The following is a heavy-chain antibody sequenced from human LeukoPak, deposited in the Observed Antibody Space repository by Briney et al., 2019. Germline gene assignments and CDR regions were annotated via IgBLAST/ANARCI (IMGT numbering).Heavy chain of an antibody. CDR2: IYYSGST. V-gene: IGHV4-59*08. Sequence: SETLSLTCTVSGGSISSYYWSWIRQPPGKGLEWIGYIYYSGSTNYNPSLKSRVTISVDTSKNQFSLKLSSVTAADTAVYYCARRTPLNSSSWYWFDPWGQGTLVTVSS. D-gene: IGHD6-13*01. CDR3: ARRTPLNSSSWYWFDP. CDR1: GGSISSYY. J-gene: IGHJ5*02.